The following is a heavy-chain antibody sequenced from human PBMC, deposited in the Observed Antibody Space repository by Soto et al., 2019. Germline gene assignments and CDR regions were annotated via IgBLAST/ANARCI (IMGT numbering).Heavy chain of an antibody. CDR1: GFTFSSYA. V-gene: IGHV3-23*01. CDR3: AKDNWDIGGLGVY. J-gene: IGHJ4*02. Sequence: GSLRLSCAASGFTFSSYAMSWVRQSPGKGLEWVSTISGSGGSTYYADSVKGRFTISRDNSKNTLYLQMNSLRAEDTAVYYCAKDNWDIGGLGVYWGQGTLVTVSS. CDR2: ISGSGGST. D-gene: IGHD2-15*01.